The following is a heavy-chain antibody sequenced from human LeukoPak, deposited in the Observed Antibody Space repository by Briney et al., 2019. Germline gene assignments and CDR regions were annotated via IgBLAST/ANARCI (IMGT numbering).Heavy chain of an antibody. Sequence: GGSLRLSCAASGFTFGNAWMSWVRQAPGKGLEWVGRTKSKTDGGTTDYAAPVKGRFTISRDDSKNMLYLQMNSLRAEDTAVYYCAREYGGNPYYYYGMDVWGQGTTVTVSS. CDR1: GFTFGNAW. J-gene: IGHJ6*02. CDR2: TKSKTDGGTT. D-gene: IGHD4-23*01. V-gene: IGHV3-15*01. CDR3: AREYGGNPYYYYGMDV.